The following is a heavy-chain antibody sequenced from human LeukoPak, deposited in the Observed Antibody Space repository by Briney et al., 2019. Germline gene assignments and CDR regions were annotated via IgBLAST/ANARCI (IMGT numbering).Heavy chain of an antibody. CDR3: ARGDSGYDYGFDN. V-gene: IGHV1-69*05. D-gene: IGHD5-12*01. CDR1: GGTFSSHA. Sequence: SVKVSCKASGGTFSSHAISWVRQAPGQGLEGVGWIIPMFGTTNSAQKFQGRVTITTDESTSTGYMELRSLRSDDTAVYYCARGDSGYDYGFDNWGQGTLVTVSS. CDR2: IIPMFGTT. J-gene: IGHJ4*02.